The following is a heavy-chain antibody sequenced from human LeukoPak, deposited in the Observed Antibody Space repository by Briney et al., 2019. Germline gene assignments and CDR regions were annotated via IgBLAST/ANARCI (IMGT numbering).Heavy chain of an antibody. CDR1: DFTVSSNS. CDR3: ATESYGGV. V-gene: IGHV3-53*01. J-gene: IGHJ4*02. CDR2: TYSSGST. Sequence: GGSLRLSCAASDFTVSSNSISWVRQAPGKGLEWVSVTYSSGSTHYADSVKARFTISRDSSKNTLYLQMNSLGAEDTAVYYCATESYGGVWGQGTLVTVSS. D-gene: IGHD1-26*01.